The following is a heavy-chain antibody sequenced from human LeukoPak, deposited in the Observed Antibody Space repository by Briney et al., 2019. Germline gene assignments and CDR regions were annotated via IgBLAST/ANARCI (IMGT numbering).Heavy chain of an antibody. CDR2: IYSAGNT. Sequence: GGSLRLSCAASGFTVSSNYMAWVRQAPGKGLEWVSIIYSAGNTNYADSVKGRFTISRDNSKNTLYLQMNSLRDEDTAVYYCARDMAVTTLDYWGQGTLVTVSS. J-gene: IGHJ4*02. CDR3: ARDMAVTTLDY. D-gene: IGHD4-17*01. CDR1: GFTVSSNY. V-gene: IGHV3-66*01.